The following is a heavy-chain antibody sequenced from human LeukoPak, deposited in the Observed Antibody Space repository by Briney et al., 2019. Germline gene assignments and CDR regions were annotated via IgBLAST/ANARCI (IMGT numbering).Heavy chain of an antibody. CDR3: ARELDSSGYMAHYYYGMDV. CDR2: TYYRSKWYN. CDR1: GDSVSSNSAA. J-gene: IGHJ6*02. V-gene: IGHV6-1*01. D-gene: IGHD3-22*01. Sequence: SQTLSLTCAISGDSVSSNSAAWNWIRQSPSRGLEWLGRTYYRSKWYNDYAVSVKSRITINPDTSKNQFSLQLNSVTPEDTAVYYCARELDSSGYMAHYYYGMDVWGQGTTVTVSS.